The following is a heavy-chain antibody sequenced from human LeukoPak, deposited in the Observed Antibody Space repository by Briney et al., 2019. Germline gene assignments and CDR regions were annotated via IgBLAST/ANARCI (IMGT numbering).Heavy chain of an antibody. D-gene: IGHD2-2*03. Sequence: PSETLSLTCTVSGGSIGNYYWSWIRQPAGKGLEWIGRTHTSGSTNYNPSLKSRVTMSVDTSKNQFSLKLTSVTAADTAVYCCARGRWKTGMDSPYYFDYWGQGTLVTVSS. J-gene: IGHJ4*02. CDR1: GGSIGNYY. CDR2: THTSGST. CDR3: ARGRWKTGMDSPYYFDY. V-gene: IGHV4-4*07.